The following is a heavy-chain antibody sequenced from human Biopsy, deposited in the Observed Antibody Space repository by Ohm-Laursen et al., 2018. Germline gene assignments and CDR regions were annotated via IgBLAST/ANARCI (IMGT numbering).Heavy chain of an antibody. CDR1: GSTFNDYF. Sequence: AASVKVSCKASGSTFNDYFIHWVRQSPGQGLEWMGWVNPNSGATNSAENFRDRVTLTRDTSISAVYIELRRLKPDDAAVYYCARDRMTDVFGGPTRTDVFDSWGQGTPVTVSS. V-gene: IGHV1-2*02. D-gene: IGHD3-10*01. CDR3: ARDRMTDVFGGPTRTDVFDS. J-gene: IGHJ4*02. CDR2: VNPNSGAT.